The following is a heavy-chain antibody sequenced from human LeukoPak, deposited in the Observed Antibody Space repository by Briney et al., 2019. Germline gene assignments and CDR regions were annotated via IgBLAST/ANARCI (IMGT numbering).Heavy chain of an antibody. CDR3: ARYSGYDKGYYGMDV. D-gene: IGHD5-12*01. Sequence: GGSLRLSCAASGFTFSSYEMNWVRQAPGKGLEWVSYISSSGSTIYYADSAKGRFTISRDNAKNSLYLQMNSLRAEDTAVYYCARYSGYDKGYYGMDVWGQGTTVTVSS. CDR2: ISSSGSTI. CDR1: GFTFSSYE. J-gene: IGHJ6*02. V-gene: IGHV3-48*03.